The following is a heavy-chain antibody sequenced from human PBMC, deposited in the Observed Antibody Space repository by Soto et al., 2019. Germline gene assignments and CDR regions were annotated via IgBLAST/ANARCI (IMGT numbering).Heavy chain of an antibody. J-gene: IGHJ6*02. D-gene: IGHD6-13*01. CDR1: GYTFTRCY. Sequence: QMQLVQSGDEVKRPGASVRVSCKSSGYTFTRCYIHWVRQAPGQGLEWMGIINPSGGITNFAQRFKGRVTMTRDMTTNKLDMKLSSPKSDDTAVYYCASSPAFCSSWYGITPEPSHGMDVWGQGTTVTVS. V-gene: IGHV1-46*01. CDR2: INPSGGIT. CDR3: ASSPAFCSSWYGITPEPSHGMDV.